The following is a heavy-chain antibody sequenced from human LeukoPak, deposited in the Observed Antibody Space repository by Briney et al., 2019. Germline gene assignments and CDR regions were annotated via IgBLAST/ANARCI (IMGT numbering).Heavy chain of an antibody. D-gene: IGHD6-13*01. CDR3: VRHFHGSGYVVDL. CDR1: GGSFSGYY. Sequence: SETLPLTCAVYGGSFSGYYWTWIRQPPGKGPEWIGEINYSGRTNYNPSLKSRVTISVDTTKNQFSLKLTPVTAADTAVYFCVRHFHGSGYVVDLWGQGTLVTVSS. J-gene: IGHJ5*02. CDR2: INYSGRT. V-gene: IGHV4-34*01.